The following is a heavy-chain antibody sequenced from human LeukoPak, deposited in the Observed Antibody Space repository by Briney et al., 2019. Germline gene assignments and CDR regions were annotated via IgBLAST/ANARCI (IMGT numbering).Heavy chain of an antibody. CDR2: ISRDGKRQ. CDR3: ARDRLNRAYCGSDCYSAAFDY. Sequence: GGSLRLSCATSGFIFNNYDPHWVRQAPGKGLEWLATISRDGKRQFYTDSVKGRFTISRDDSRSTLYLQMNSLRPEDTAVYYCARDRLNRAYCGSDCYSAAFDYWGQGTLVTVSS. V-gene: IGHV3-30*03. CDR1: GFIFNNYD. D-gene: IGHD2-21*02. J-gene: IGHJ4*02.